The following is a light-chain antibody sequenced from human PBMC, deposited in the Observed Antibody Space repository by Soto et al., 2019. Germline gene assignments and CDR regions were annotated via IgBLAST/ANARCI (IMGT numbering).Light chain of an antibody. CDR3: QQYNNWPLT. V-gene: IGKV3D-15*01. CDR2: GAS. Sequence: EIVMTQSPATLSVPPGERATLCCMASQSVSSSYLAWYQQKPGQAQRLIIYGASSRATGIKDRFSGSGSGTEFTLTISSLQSEDFAVYSCQQYNNWPLTFGGGTKV. J-gene: IGKJ4*01. CDR1: QSVSSSY.